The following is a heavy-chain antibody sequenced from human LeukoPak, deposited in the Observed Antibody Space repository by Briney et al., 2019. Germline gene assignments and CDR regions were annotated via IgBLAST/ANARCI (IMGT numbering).Heavy chain of an antibody. V-gene: IGHV4-59*01. J-gene: IGHJ6*03. D-gene: IGHD3-9*01. CDR2: IYYSGTT. CDR1: GGSISSYY. CDR3: ARGRPNYDILTGYYRPYYYYMDV. Sequence: SETLSLTCTVSGGSISSYYWSWIRQPPGKGLEWIGYIYYSGTTNYNPSLKSRVTISVDTSKNQFSLKLSSVIAADTAVYYCARGRPNYDILTGYYRPYYYYMDVWGKGTTVTISS.